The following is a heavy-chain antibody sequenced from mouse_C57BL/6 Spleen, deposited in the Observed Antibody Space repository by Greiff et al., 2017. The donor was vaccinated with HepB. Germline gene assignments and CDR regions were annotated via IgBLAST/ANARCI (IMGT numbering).Heavy chain of an antibody. V-gene: IGHV1-59*01. D-gene: IGHD2-3*01. Sequence: VQLQQPGAELVRPGTSVKLSCKASGYTFTSYWMHWVKQRPGQGLEWIGVIDPSDSYTNYNQKFKGKATLTVDTSSSTACMQLSSLTSEDSAVYYCARTIYDGFFDYWGQGTTLTVSS. J-gene: IGHJ2*01. CDR1: GYTFTSYW. CDR2: IDPSDSYT. CDR3: ARTIYDGFFDY.